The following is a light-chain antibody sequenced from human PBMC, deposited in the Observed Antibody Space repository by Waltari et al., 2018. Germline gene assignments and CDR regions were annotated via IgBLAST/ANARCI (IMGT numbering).Light chain of an antibody. Sequence: EIVFTQSPAPLSLSPGDRAPLSCMASQSVRSYLGWDQQKPGQAPRLLIYDASNRATGIPARFSGSGSGTDFTLTISSLEFEDFAVYYCQQRANGPLTFGGGTKVEIK. CDR2: DAS. J-gene: IGKJ4*01. CDR3: QQRANGPLT. CDR1: QSVRSY. V-gene: IGKV3-11*01.